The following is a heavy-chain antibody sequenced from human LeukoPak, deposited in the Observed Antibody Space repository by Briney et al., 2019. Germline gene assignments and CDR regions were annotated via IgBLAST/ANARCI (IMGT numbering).Heavy chain of an antibody. V-gene: IGHV4-39*01. CDR2: IYYSGST. CDR3: ARAYCGGDCYLNWFDP. CDR1: GGSISSSSYY. J-gene: IGHJ5*02. Sequence: SESLSLTCTVSGGSISSSSYYWGWIRQPPGKGLEWIGSIYYSGSTYYNPSLKSRVTISVDTSKNQFSLKLSSVTAADTAVYYCARAYCGGDCYLNWFDPWGQGTLVTVSS. D-gene: IGHD2-21*01.